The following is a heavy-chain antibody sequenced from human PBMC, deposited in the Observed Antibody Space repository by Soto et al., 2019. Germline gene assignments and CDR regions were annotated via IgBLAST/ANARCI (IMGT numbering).Heavy chain of an antibody. V-gene: IGHV4-30-4*02. CDR1: GCSISSGDYY. J-gene: IGHJ5*02. D-gene: IGHD6-19*01. Sequence: PSDTLSRPCPVSGCSISSGDYYWSWIRQPPGKGLEWIGYIYYSGSTYYNPSLKSRVTISVDTSKNQFSLKLSSVTAADTAVYYCARAPSSGWHTYNWFDPWGQGTLVTVSS. CDR2: IYYSGST. CDR3: ARAPSSGWHTYNWFDP.